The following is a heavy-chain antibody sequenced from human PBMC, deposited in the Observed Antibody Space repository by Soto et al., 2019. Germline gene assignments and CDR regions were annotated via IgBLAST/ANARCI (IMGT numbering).Heavy chain of an antibody. Sequence: QVQLQESGPRLVKPSGTLSLTCAVSGGSISSSNWWSWVRQPPGKGLEWIGEIYHSGSTNNNPSRXXXVXVSVDKSKNQFSLKLSSMTAADTAVYYCARAAMGGSSWPFDYWGQGTLVTVSS. D-gene: IGHD6-13*01. CDR2: IYHSGST. CDR1: GGSISSSNW. V-gene: IGHV4-4*02. CDR3: ARAAMGGSSWPFDY. J-gene: IGHJ4*02.